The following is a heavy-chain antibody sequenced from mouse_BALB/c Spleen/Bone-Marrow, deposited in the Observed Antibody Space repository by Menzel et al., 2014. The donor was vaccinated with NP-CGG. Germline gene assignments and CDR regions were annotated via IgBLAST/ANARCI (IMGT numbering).Heavy chain of an antibody. J-gene: IGHJ2*01. CDR2: LYPGDGDT. D-gene: IGHD2-10*02. V-gene: IGHV1-80*01. CDR3: ARGRVWYLDY. Sequence: QVHLQQPGAELVRPGSSVKISCKASGYAISSYWMNWVKQRPGQGLEWIGQLYPGDGDTNYNGKFKGKATLTADKSSSTAYMQISSLTSEDSAVYFCARGRVWYLDYWGQGTTLTVSS. CDR1: GYAISSYW.